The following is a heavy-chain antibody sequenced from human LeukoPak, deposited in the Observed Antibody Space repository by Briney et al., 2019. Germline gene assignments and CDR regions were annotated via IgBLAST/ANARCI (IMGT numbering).Heavy chain of an antibody. D-gene: IGHD3-10*02. CDR1: GGSFSGYY. V-gene: IGHV4-34*01. Sequence: SETLSLTCAVYGGSFSGYYWSWIRQPPGKGLEWIGEINHSGSTNYNASLKTRVTISVDTPKNHFSLKLSSGTAADTAVYYCARCISLFGEFLRPYYFDYWGQGTLVTVSS. J-gene: IGHJ4*02. CDR3: ARCISLFGEFLRPYYFDY. CDR2: INHSGST.